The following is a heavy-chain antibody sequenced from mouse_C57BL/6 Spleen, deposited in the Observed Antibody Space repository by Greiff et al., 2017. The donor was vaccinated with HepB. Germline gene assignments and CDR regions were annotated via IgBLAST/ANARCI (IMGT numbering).Heavy chain of an antibody. Sequence: QVQLQQSGAELARPGASVKMSCKASGYTFTSYTMHWVKQRPGQGLEWIGYINPSSGYTKYNQKFKVKATLTADKSSSTAYMQLSSLTSEDSAVYYCARTDVEGAMDYWGQGTSVTVSA. CDR1: GYTFTSYT. J-gene: IGHJ4*01. V-gene: IGHV1-4*01. CDR2: INPSSGYT. CDR3: ARTDVEGAMDY.